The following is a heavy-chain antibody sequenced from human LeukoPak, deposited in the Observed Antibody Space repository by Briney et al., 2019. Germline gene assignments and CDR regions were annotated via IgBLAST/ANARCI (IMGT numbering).Heavy chain of an antibody. CDR2: IYYSGST. CDR3: AREYYYDSSGSYFDY. D-gene: IGHD3-22*01. J-gene: IGHJ4*02. Sequence: SQTLSLTCTVSGGSISSGDYYWSWIRQPPGKGLEWIGYIYYSGSTYYNPSLKSRVTISVDTSKNQFSLKLSSVTAADTAVYYCAREYYYDSSGSYFDYWAREPWSPSPQ. CDR1: GGSISSGDYY. V-gene: IGHV4-30-4*01.